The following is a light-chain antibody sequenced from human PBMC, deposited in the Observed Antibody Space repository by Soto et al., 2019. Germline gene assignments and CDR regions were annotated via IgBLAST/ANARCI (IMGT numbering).Light chain of an antibody. CDR1: QDISNY. V-gene: IGKV1-33*01. J-gene: IGKJ1*01. CDR3: QQYHNLPPT. CDR2: DAS. Sequence: DIQMTQSPSSLSASVRDRVIITCQASQDISNYLNWYQQKPGKAPELLIFDASNLETGVPSGFSGSGSGTDFTFTISGLQAEDFATYYCQQYHNLPPTFGQGTKVDIK.